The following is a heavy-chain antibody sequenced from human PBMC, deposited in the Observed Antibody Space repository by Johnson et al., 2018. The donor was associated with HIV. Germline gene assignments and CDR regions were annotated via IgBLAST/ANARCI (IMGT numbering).Heavy chain of an antibody. CDR3: TTGSLVANDAFDI. V-gene: IGHV3-15*01. CDR2: IKSNTDGGTT. D-gene: IGHD5-12*01. J-gene: IGHJ3*02. CDR1: GFTFNDAW. Sequence: VQLVESGGDLVKPGGSLRLSCAASGFTFNDAWMNWVRQVPGKGLEWVGRIKSNTDGGTTDYAVPVNGRFTISTDDSKNTLYLQMNSLKTEATAVYYCTTGSLVANDAFDIWGQGTMVTVSS.